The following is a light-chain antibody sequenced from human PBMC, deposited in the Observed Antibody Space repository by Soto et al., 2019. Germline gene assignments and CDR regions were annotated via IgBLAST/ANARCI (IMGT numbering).Light chain of an antibody. V-gene: IGLV1-44*01. CDR3: AAWDDSLNGLV. Sequence: QSVLTQPPSASGTPGQRVTISCSGSSSNIGSNTVNWYQQLPGTAPQHLIYNNNQRPSGVPDRFSGSKSGTSAALAISGLQSDDEADYYCAAWDDSLNGLVFGTGTKLTVL. CDR2: NNN. CDR1: SSNIGSNT. J-gene: IGLJ1*01.